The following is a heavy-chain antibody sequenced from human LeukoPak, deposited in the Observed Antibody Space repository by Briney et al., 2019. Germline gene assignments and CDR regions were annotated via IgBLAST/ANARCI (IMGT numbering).Heavy chain of an antibody. D-gene: IGHD1-26*01. CDR3: ATLALIVGATNFDC. J-gene: IGHJ4*02. Sequence: GRSLRLSCAASGFTFSSYAMHWVRQAPGKGLEWVAVISYDGSNKYYADSVKGRFTISRDNSKNTLYLQMNSLRAEDTAVYYCATLALIVGATNFDCWGQGTLVTVSS. CDR1: GFTFSSYA. CDR2: ISYDGSNK. V-gene: IGHV3-30-3*01.